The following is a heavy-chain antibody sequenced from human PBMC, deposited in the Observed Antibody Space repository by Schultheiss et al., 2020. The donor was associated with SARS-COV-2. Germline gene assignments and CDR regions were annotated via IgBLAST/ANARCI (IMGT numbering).Heavy chain of an antibody. J-gene: IGHJ6*02. V-gene: IGHV4-34*01. Sequence: SETLSLTCTVSGGSISSYYWSWIRQPPGKGLEWIGEITHSGSTNYNPSLKSRVTISVDTSKNQFSLKLSSVTAADTAVYYCARSPYSSSWLDVWGQGTTVTVSS. CDR3: ARSPYSSSWLDV. CDR2: ITHSGST. CDR1: GGSISSYY. D-gene: IGHD6-13*01.